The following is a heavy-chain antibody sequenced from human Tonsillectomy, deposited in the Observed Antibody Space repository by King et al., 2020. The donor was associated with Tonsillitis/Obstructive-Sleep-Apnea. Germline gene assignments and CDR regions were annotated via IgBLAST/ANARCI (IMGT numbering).Heavy chain of an antibody. CDR1: GFTFDDHA. D-gene: IGHD3-10*01. J-gene: IGHJ4*02. V-gene: IGHV3-43*02. CDR2: ISGDGRTT. Sequence: VQLVESGGGVVQPGGSLRLSCAASGFTFDDHAMHWVRQGPGKGLEWVSLISGDGRTTYFADSVKGRFTISRDNSRNSLYLQMSSLRTDDTAFYYCANDAGRLYFGSGSFHYFDFWGQGTLVTVSS. CDR3: ANDAGRLYFGSGSFHYFDF.